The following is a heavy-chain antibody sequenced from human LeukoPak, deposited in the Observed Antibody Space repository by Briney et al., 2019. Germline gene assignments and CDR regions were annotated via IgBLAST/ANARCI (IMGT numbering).Heavy chain of an antibody. J-gene: IGHJ4*02. D-gene: IGHD6-6*01. CDR3: ARQTLDEPARPYFDY. Sequence: PSETLSLTCTVSGGSISSYYWSWIRQPPGKGPEWIGYIYYDGSTNYNPSLKSRVTISLDTSKNQFSLKLSSVTAADTAVYYCARQTLDEPARPYFDYWGQGTLVTVSS. CDR2: IYYDGST. CDR1: GGSISSYY. V-gene: IGHV4-59*08.